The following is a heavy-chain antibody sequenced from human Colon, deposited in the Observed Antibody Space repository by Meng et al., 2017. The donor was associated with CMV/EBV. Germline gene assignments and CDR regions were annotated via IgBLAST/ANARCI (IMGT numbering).Heavy chain of an antibody. V-gene: IGHV1-69*04. Sequence: SVKVSCKASGGSFSTYTINWVRQAPGQGLEWMGRIIPVFNISNYAQKLRDRVTITADKSTSTAYMELRSLRSEDTAVYYCAREVAEPLQDNYYYAMDVWGQGTTVTAP. CDR1: GGSFSTYT. CDR2: IIPVFNIS. D-gene: IGHD1-26*01. CDR3: AREVAEPLQDNYYYAMDV. J-gene: IGHJ6*02.